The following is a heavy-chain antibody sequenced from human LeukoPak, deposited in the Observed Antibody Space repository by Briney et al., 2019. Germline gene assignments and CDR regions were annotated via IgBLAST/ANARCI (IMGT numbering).Heavy chain of an antibody. CDR3: AREHLSTVTTYLYYYYYMAV. V-gene: IGHV1-2*02. D-gene: IGHD4-17*01. CDR2: INPNSGGT. CDR1: GYTFTGYY. Sequence: ASVKVSCKASGYTFTGYYMHWVRQAPGQGLEWMGWINPNSGGTNYAQKFQGRVTMTRDTSISTAYMELSRLRSDDTAVYYCAREHLSTVTTYLYYYYYMAVWGKGTTVTVSS. J-gene: IGHJ6*03.